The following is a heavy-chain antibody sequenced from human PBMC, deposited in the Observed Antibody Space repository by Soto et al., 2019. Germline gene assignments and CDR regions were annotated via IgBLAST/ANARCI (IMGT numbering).Heavy chain of an antibody. V-gene: IGHV1-69*06. J-gene: IGHJ6*02. CDR1: GGTFSSYA. CDR2: IIPIFGTA. Sequence: SVKVSCKASGGTFSSYAISWVRQAPGQGLEWMGGIIPIFGTANYAQKFQGRVTITADKSTSTAYMELSSLRSEDTAVYYCARDHSGSYAYYHYGMDVWGQGTTVTVSS. D-gene: IGHD1-26*01. CDR3: ARDHSGSYAYYHYGMDV.